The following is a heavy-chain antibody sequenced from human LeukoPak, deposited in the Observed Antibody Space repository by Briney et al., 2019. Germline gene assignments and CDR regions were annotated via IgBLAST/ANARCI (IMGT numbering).Heavy chain of an antibody. CDR1: GLTSSTYW. Sequence: HGGSLRLSCTASGLTSSTYWMSWVRQAPGKGLEWVANINQDGSEKYYVDSVKGRFTISRDNAKNSLYLQMNSLRAEDTALYYCARDVRADFWTGYPNHAFDIWGQGTMVTVSS. D-gene: IGHD3/OR15-3a*01. V-gene: IGHV3-7*01. J-gene: IGHJ3*02. CDR2: INQDGSEK. CDR3: ARDVRADFWTGYPNHAFDI.